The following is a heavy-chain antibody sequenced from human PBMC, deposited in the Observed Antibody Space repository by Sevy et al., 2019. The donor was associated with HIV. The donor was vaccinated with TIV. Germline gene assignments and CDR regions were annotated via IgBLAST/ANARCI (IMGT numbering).Heavy chain of an antibody. V-gene: IGHV4-34*01. Sequence: SETLSLTCAVYGGSFSDYYWSWIRQPPGKGLEWIGEINHSGSTNYNPSLKSRVTISVDTSKNQFSLKLSSVAAADTAVYYCARGFQCSGGSCYSAGYYYYGMDVWGQGTTVTVSS. CDR3: ARGFQCSGGSCYSAGYYYYGMDV. D-gene: IGHD2-15*01. J-gene: IGHJ6*02. CDR1: GGSFSDYY. CDR2: INHSGST.